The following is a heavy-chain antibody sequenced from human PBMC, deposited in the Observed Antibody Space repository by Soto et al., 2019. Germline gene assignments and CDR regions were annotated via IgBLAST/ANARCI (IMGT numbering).Heavy chain of an antibody. Sequence: EVQLVESGGGLVKPGGSLRLSYAASGFTFSSYSMNWVRQAPGKGLEWVSSISSSSSYIYYADSVKGRFTISRDNAKNSLYLQMNSLRAEDTAVYYCAIRSSWYTLDYWGQGTLVTVSS. D-gene: IGHD6-13*01. J-gene: IGHJ4*02. CDR2: ISSSSSYI. V-gene: IGHV3-21*01. CDR3: AIRSSWYTLDY. CDR1: GFTFSSYS.